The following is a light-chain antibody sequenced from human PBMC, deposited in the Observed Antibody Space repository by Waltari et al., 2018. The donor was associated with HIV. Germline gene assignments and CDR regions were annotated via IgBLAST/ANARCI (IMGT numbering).Light chain of an antibody. J-gene: IGLJ3*02. CDR1: SSHLGSTY. CDR3: AAWDDSLSGWV. Sequence: QSVLTQPPSASGTPGQSVTISCSGSSSHLGSTYVYWYQHFPGTTPKPLIYRDNSRPSGVPDRFSGSKSGTSASLAISGLRSEDEADYYCAAWDDSLSGWVFGGGTKLTVL. CDR2: RDN. V-gene: IGLV1-47*01.